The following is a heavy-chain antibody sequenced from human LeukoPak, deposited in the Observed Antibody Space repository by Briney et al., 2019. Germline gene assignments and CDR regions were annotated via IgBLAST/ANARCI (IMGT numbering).Heavy chain of an antibody. Sequence: PSETLSLTCTVPGGSISTYYWSWIRQPAGKGLEWIGRIYNSGSTNYNPSLKSRVTISVDKSKNQFSLRLSSVTAADTAIYYCARAVAGTADFDFWGQGTLVTVSS. CDR2: IYNSGST. V-gene: IGHV4-4*07. CDR3: ARAVAGTADFDF. J-gene: IGHJ4*02. CDR1: GGSISTYY. D-gene: IGHD6-19*01.